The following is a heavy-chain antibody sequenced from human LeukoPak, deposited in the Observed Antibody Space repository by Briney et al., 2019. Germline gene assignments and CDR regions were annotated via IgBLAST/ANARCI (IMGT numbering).Heavy chain of an antibody. J-gene: IGHJ5*02. Sequence: ASVKVSCKVSGYTLTELSMHWVRQAPGKGLEWMGWINPNSGGTNYARKFQGRVTMTRHTSISTAYMELSRLRSDDTAVYYCAREGFTYGADNWFDPWGQGTLVTVSS. D-gene: IGHD5-18*01. CDR3: AREGFTYGADNWFDP. V-gene: IGHV1-2*02. CDR2: INPNSGGT. CDR1: GYTLTELS.